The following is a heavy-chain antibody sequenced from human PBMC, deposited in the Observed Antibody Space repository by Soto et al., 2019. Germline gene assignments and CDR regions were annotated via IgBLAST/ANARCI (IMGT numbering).Heavy chain of an antibody. Sequence: ASVKVSCKASGYTFTGYYMHWVRQAPGQGLEWMGWINPNSGGTSYAQKFQGRVTMTRDTSISTAYMELSRLRSDDTAVYYRASSYNWNYSGAFDIWVQGTMVTVSS. CDR1: GYTFTGYY. CDR3: ASSYNWNYSGAFDI. CDR2: INPNSGGT. V-gene: IGHV1-2*02. J-gene: IGHJ3*02. D-gene: IGHD1-7*01.